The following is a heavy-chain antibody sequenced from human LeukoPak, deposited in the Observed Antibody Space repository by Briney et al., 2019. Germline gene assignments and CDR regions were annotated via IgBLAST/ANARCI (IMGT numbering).Heavy chain of an antibody. J-gene: IGHJ4*02. Sequence: ASVKVSCKASGGTFSSYAISWVRQAPGQGVEWMGGIIPIFGTANYAQKFQGRVTMTRDTSTSTVYMELSSLRSEDTAVYYCAREGRIAADFDYWGQGTLVTVSS. D-gene: IGHD6-13*01. CDR3: AREGRIAADFDY. CDR1: GGTFSSYA. V-gene: IGHV1-69*05. CDR2: IIPIFGTA.